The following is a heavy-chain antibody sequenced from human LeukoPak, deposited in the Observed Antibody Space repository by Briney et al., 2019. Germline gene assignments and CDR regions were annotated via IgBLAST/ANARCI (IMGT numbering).Heavy chain of an antibody. D-gene: IGHD3-16*01. CDR2: ISYDGSNK. Sequence: GGSLRLSCAASGFTFSSYGMHWVRQAPGKGLEWVAVISYDGSNKYYADSVKGRFTISRDNSKNTLYLQMNSLRAEDTAVYYCARDPSGGYVPYFDYWGQGTLVTVSS. V-gene: IGHV3-30*03. J-gene: IGHJ4*02. CDR1: GFTFSSYG. CDR3: ARDPSGGYVPYFDY.